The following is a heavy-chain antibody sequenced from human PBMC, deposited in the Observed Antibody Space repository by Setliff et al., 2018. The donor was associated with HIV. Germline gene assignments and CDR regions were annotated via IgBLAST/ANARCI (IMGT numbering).Heavy chain of an antibody. CDR3: ATPPTFYYDDTGLGYFAY. J-gene: IGHJ4*02. D-gene: IGHD3-22*01. Sequence: PGGSLRLSCAASGLTFSNYWMNWVRQAPGRGLEWVSIIYTDDSNTYYAESVKGRFIISRDNSRNTLYLQMTGLRADDTAVYYCATPPTFYYDDTGLGYFAYWGQGALVTVSS. CDR1: GLTFSNYW. V-gene: IGHV3-23*03. CDR2: IYTDDSNT.